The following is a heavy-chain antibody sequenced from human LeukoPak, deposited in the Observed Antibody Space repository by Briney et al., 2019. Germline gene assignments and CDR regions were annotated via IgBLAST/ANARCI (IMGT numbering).Heavy chain of an antibody. J-gene: IGHJ4*02. D-gene: IGHD5-18*01. CDR3: ARSRGYSYGYVYYFDY. Sequence: GGSLRLSCAASGFTFSSYAMSWVRHAPGKGLDWVSAISGSGGSTYYADSVKGRFTISRDNAKNSLYLQMNSLRAEDTAVYYCARSRGYSYGYVYYFDYCGQGTLVSVSS. CDR2: ISGSGGST. V-gene: IGHV3-23*01. CDR1: GFTFSSYA.